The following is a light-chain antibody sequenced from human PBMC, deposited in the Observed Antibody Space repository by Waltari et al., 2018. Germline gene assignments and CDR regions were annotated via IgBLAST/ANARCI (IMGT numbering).Light chain of an antibody. CDR2: DVT. J-gene: IGLJ3*02. CDR1: SSDVGVYNY. V-gene: IGLV2-14*01. Sequence: QSALTQPASVSGSPGQSITISCTGTSSDVGVYNYVSWYQQNPGKAPKLMIYDVTNRPSGVSFRFSGSKSGNTASLTISGLQAEDEADYYCCSYTTSSAWVFGGGTKLTVL. CDR3: CSYTTSSAWV.